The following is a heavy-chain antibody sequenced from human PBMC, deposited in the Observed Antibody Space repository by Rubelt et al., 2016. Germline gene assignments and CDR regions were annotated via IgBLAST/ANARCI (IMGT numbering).Heavy chain of an antibody. J-gene: IGHJ4*02. D-gene: IGHD2-2*01. CDR1: GSTFSSLG. Sequence: GGPRRLSFAAPGSTFSSLGMNGVRQPPGRGLGGVAFILYVGGEKKYGDPVKGRFPISRDNYKNTLYLKMNSLRAEDTAVYYCVTEEISSSRSGSTAFDYWGQGTLVTVSS. V-gene: IGHV3-30*02. CDR3: VTEEISSSRSGSTAFDY. CDR2: ILYVGGEK.